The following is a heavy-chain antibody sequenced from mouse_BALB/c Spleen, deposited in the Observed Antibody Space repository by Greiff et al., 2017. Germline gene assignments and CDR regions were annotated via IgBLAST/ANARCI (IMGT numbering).Heavy chain of an antibody. CDR3: AIYYEYDEAMDY. Sequence: DLVKPGASVKLSCKASGYTFTSYWINWIKQRPGQGLEWIGRIAPGSGSTYYNEMFKGKATLTVDTSSSTAYIQLSSLSSEDSAVYFCAIYYEYDEAMDYWGQGTSVTVSS. CDR2: IAPGSGST. CDR1: GYTFTSYW. D-gene: IGHD2-4*01. V-gene: IGHV1S41*01. J-gene: IGHJ4*01.